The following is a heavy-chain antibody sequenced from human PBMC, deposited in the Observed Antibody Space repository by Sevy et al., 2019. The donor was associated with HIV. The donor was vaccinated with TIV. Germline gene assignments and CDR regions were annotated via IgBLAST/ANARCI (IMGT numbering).Heavy chain of an antibody. Sequence: GGSLRLSCAASGFTFSSYSMNWVRQAPGKGLEWVSSISSSSSYIYYADSVKGRFTISRDNAKNSLYLQMNSLRAEDTAVYSCAREGGVVVVVAATTFDYWGQGTLVTVSS. CDR2: ISSSSSYI. D-gene: IGHD2-15*01. V-gene: IGHV3-21*01. CDR1: GFTFSSYS. J-gene: IGHJ4*02. CDR3: AREGGVVVVVAATTFDY.